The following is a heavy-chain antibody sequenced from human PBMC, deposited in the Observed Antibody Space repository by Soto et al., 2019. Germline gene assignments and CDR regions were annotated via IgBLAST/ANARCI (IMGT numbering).Heavy chain of an antibody. CDR1: GYTFTGYY. CDR3: ARVHGDSGWTDFDY. D-gene: IGHD6-19*01. V-gene: IGHV1-2*04. Sequence: QVQLVQSGAEVKKPGASVKVSCKASGYTFTGYYMHWVRQAPGQGLEWMGWINPNSGGTNYAQKFQGWVKMTRDTSISTAYMELRRLRSDDTAVYYCARVHGDSGWTDFDYWGQGTLVTVSS. CDR2: INPNSGGT. J-gene: IGHJ4*02.